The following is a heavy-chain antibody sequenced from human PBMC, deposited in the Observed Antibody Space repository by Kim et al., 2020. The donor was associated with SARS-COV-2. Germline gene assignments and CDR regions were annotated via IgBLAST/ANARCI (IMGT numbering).Heavy chain of an antibody. D-gene: IGHD2-2*01. J-gene: IGHJ5*02. CDR2: INHSGST. CDR3: ARGRFGDLPRFQNQLLSGWMDKWFDP. CDR1: GGSFSGYY. Sequence: SETLSLTCAVYGGSFSGYYWSWIRQPPGKGLEWIGEINHSGSTNYNPSLKSRVTISVDTSKNQFSLKLSSVTAADTAVYYCARGRFGDLPRFQNQLLSGWMDKWFDPWGQGTLVTVSS. V-gene: IGHV4-34*01.